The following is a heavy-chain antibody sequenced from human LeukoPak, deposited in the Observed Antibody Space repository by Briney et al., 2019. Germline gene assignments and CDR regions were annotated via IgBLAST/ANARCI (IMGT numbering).Heavy chain of an antibody. J-gene: IGHJ5*02. D-gene: IGHD7-27*01. V-gene: IGHV1-8*01. CDR3: ARGGVAKLGPLDL. CDR1: GYIFTSYD. Sequence: ASVKVSCKSSGYIFTSYDIYWVRQSTGQGLEWMGWMNPNSGNTSYAQKFQGRVTMTRDTSTSTVYMELSSLRSEDTAVYYCARGGVAKLGPLDLWGQGTLVTVSS. CDR2: MNPNSGNT.